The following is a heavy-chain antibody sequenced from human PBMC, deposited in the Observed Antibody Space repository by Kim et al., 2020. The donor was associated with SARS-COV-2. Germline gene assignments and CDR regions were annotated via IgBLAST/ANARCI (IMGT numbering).Heavy chain of an antibody. Sequence: AQKFPGRVTITADKSTSTAYMELSSLRSEDTAVYYCARGGWDSSGYYFNYWGQGTLVTVSS. CDR3: ARGGWDSSGYYFNY. J-gene: IGHJ4*02. D-gene: IGHD3-22*01. V-gene: IGHV1-69*04.